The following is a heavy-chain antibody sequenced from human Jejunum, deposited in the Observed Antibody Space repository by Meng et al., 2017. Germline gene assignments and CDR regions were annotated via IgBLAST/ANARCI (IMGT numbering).Heavy chain of an antibody. Sequence: GESLKISCAASGFTVSSNYMSWVRQAPGKGLEWVSVIYSGGSTYYADSVKGRFTISRDNSKNTLYLQMNSLRAEDTAVYYCARDLVSGSGAKTTDYYYYYGMDVWGQGTTVTSP. V-gene: IGHV3-66*02. CDR3: ARDLVSGSGAKTTDYYYYYGMDV. J-gene: IGHJ6*02. CDR2: IYSGGST. CDR1: GFTVSSNY. D-gene: IGHD1-26*01.